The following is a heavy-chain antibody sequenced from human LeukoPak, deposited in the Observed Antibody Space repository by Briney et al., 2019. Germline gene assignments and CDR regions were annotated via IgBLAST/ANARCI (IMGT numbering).Heavy chain of an antibody. CDR2: IHYDGRA. D-gene: IGHD2-2*01. CDR1: GGSISSANHF. V-gene: IGHV4-30-4*08. Sequence: PSQTLSLTCTVSGGSISSANHFWSWVRQSPGEGLEWIGYIHYDGRAHYHPSLKSRVSMSLDMSKNQFSLSLSSVTAADTAIYYCAREVITPGDSDGFDLWGQGTMVSVSS. J-gene: IGHJ3*01. CDR3: AREVITPGDSDGFDL.